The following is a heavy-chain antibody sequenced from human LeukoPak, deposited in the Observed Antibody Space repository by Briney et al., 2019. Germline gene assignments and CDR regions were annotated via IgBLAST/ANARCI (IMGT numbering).Heavy chain of an antibody. J-gene: IGHJ4*02. V-gene: IGHV3-48*04. D-gene: IGHD5-18*01. CDR2: ISSSSSTI. CDR3: ARGVIGIQLWFFDY. Sequence: GGSLRLSCAASGFTFSSYSMNWVRQAPGKGLEWVSYISSSSSTIYYADSVKGRFTISRDNAKNSLYLQMNSLRAEDTAVYYCARGVIGIQLWFFDYWGQGTLVTVSS. CDR1: GFTFSSYS.